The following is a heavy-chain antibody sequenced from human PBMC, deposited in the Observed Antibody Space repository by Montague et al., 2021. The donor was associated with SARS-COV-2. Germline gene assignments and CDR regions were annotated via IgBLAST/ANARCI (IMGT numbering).Heavy chain of an antibody. CDR3: AREQSWGDNYYYFDY. D-gene: IGHD4-11*01. J-gene: IGHJ4*02. V-gene: IGHV4-31*03. CDR1: GGSFSSGGYF. CDR2: IYHGGNT. Sequence: TLSLTCSVSGGSFSSGGYFWAWLRQLPGKDLEWIGYIYHGGNTYYNPSLRSRVIISQDTSDNHLFLTLMSVTAADTAVYYCAREQSWGDNYYYFDYWGQGTLVTVSS.